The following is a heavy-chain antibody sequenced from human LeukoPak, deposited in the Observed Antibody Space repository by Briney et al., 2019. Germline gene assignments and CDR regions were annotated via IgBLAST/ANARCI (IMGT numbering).Heavy chain of an antibody. CDR1: GLAFSSYS. D-gene: IGHD6-19*01. V-gene: IGHV3-21*01. CDR2: ISSSSVYI. J-gene: IGHJ4*02. CDR3: ARERGDSGYSSAWYGY. Sequence: GGSLRLSCAASGLAFSSYSMNWVRQAPGKGLEWVSSISSSSVYIYYAESVKGRFTISRDNAENSLYLKMNSLRAEDTAVYYCARERGDSGYSSAWYGYWGQGTLVTVSS.